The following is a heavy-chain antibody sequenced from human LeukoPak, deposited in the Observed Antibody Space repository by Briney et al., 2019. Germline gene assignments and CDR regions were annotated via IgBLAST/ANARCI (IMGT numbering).Heavy chain of an antibody. D-gene: IGHD5-12*01. CDR2: ISGSGLSI. CDR3: AREDIVATWVPFGYYYYMDV. Sequence: GGSLRLSCVASGFIFNDYEMNWVRQAPGKGLEWVAYISGSGLSIYYADSAKGRFTISRDNAKNSLYLQMNSLRAEDTAVYYCAREDIVATWVPFGYYYYMDVWGKGTTVTISS. CDR1: GFIFNDYE. V-gene: IGHV3-48*03. J-gene: IGHJ6*03.